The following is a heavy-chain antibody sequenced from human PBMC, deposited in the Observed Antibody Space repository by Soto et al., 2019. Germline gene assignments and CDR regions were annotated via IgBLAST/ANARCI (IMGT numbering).Heavy chain of an antibody. D-gene: IGHD7-27*01. CDR2: IYHSGTT. J-gene: IGHJ5*01. CDR3: ARGRYCLTGRCFPNWFDS. V-gene: IGHV4-38-2*01. Sequence: PSETLSLTCAVSGDSISSGYHWAWIRQPPGKGLEWVASIYHSGTTYYNPSFESRVAISVDTSKSQFSLNVTSVTAADTAVYFCARGRYCLTGRCFPNWFDSWGQGALVTVSS. CDR1: GDSISSGYH.